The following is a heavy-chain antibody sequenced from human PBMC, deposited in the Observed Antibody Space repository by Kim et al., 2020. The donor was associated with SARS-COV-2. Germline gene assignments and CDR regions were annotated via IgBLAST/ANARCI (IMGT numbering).Heavy chain of an antibody. CDR1: AGSFSGHY. CDR2: ISHSGTT. CDR3: ARRSASAGVDW. J-gene: IGHJ4*02. D-gene: IGHD1-1*01. V-gene: IGHV4-34*01. Sequence: SETLSLTCAVYAGSFSGHYWNWIRQSPGVGLEWVGEISHSGTTKYNPSLQSRVTLSVDTSKNQFSLKLTAVTAADTAVYYCARRSASAGVDWWDQGTPVTVSS.